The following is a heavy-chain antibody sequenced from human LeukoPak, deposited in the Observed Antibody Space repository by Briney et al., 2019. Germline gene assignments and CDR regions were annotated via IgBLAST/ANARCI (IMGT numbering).Heavy chain of an antibody. V-gene: IGHV4-30-4*01. CDR1: GDYISSGENY. Sequence: PSETLSLTCAVSGDYISSGENYWTWIRQPPGKGLEWIGNIFYSGSTSYNPSLKSRVAISVDMSKNQFSLKLSSLTAADTAVYYCARLVLVPRSYYFDYWGQGTLVTVSS. J-gene: IGHJ4*02. D-gene: IGHD6-13*01. CDR2: IFYSGST. CDR3: ARLVLVPRSYYFDY.